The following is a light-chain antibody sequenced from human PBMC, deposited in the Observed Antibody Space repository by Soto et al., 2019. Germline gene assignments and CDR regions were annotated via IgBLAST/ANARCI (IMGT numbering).Light chain of an antibody. CDR3: TSYTTDITWV. J-gene: IGLJ3*02. V-gene: IGLV2-14*01. CDR2: EVS. Sequence: QSALTQPASVSGSPGQSITISCTGTSSDVGAYNHVSWYQQHPGKAPKLTIFEVSNRPSGVSNRFSGSKSGNTASLTISGLQADDEADYYCTSYTTDITWVFGGGTKVTVL. CDR1: SSDVGAYNH.